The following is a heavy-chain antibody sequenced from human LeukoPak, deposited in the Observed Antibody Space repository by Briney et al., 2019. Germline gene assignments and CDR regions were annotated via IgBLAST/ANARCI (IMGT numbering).Heavy chain of an antibody. Sequence: PAGGSLRLSCAASGFTFSSYSMNWVRQAPGKGLEWVSSIFPSGGEIHYADSVRGRFTISRDNSKNTLYLQMNSLRAEDTAVYYCANVVTPPQAFDIWGQGTMVTVSS. CDR3: ANVVTPPQAFDI. D-gene: IGHD2-21*02. CDR1: GFTFSSYS. J-gene: IGHJ3*02. V-gene: IGHV3-NL1*01. CDR2: IFPSGGEI.